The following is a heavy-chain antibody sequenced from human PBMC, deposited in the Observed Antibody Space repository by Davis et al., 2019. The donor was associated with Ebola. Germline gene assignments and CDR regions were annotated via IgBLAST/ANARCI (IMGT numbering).Heavy chain of an antibody. V-gene: IGHV3-23*01. D-gene: IGHD4-17*01. J-gene: IGHJ6*02. CDR2: ISGSGGST. Sequence: PGGSLRLSCAASGFTFSSYVMSWVRQAPGKGLEWVSAISGSGGSTYYADSVKGRFTISRDNSKNTLYLQMNSLRAEDTAVYYCAKDILRTRMSTYDYGDYGDYYGMDVWGQGTTVTVSS. CDR1: GFTFSSYV. CDR3: AKDILRTRMSTYDYGDYGDYYGMDV.